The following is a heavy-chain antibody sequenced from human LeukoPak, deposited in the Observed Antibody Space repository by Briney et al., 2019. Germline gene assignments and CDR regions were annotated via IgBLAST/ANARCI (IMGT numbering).Heavy chain of an antibody. D-gene: IGHD6-13*01. CDR1: GFTFSSYW. CDR3: ARDLGWAAERGDY. V-gene: IGHV3-7*01. CDR2: IKQDGSEK. J-gene: IGHJ3*01. Sequence: PGGSLRLSCAASGFTFSSYWMSWVRQAPGKGLEWVANIKQDGSEKYYVDSVKGRFTISRDNAKNSLYLQMNSLRAEDTAVYYCARDLGWAAERGDYWGQGTMVTVSS.